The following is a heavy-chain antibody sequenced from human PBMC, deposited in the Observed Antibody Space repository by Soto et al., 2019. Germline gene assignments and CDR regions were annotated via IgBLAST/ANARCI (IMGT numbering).Heavy chain of an antibody. J-gene: IGHJ5*02. Sequence: PGGSLGLSCAASGFTVSSYWMSWVRQAPGKGLEWVANIKQDGSEKYYVDSVKGRFTISRDNAKNSLYLQMNSLRAEDTAVYYCARENLIAVAGEDWFDPWGQGTLVTVSS. CDR3: ARENLIAVAGEDWFDP. V-gene: IGHV3-7*03. D-gene: IGHD6-19*01. CDR2: IKQDGSEK. CDR1: GFTVSSYW.